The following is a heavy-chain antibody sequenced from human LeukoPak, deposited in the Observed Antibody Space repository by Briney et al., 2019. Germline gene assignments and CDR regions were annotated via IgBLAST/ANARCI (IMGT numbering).Heavy chain of an antibody. CDR2: INHSGST. D-gene: IGHD1-14*01. Sequence: SETLSLTCAVYGGSFSGYYWSWIRQPPGKGLEWIGEINHSGSTNYNPSLKSRVTISVDTSKNQFSLKLSSVTAADTAVYYCARGNFRTKSNWFDPWDQGTLVTVSS. V-gene: IGHV4-34*01. J-gene: IGHJ5*02. CDR3: ARGNFRTKSNWFDP. CDR1: GGSFSGYY.